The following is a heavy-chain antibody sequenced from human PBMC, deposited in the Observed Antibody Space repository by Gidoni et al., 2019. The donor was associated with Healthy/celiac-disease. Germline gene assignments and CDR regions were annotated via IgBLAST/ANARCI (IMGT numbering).Heavy chain of an antibody. D-gene: IGHD3-10*01. V-gene: IGHV1-2*04. CDR3: ARVRYGSGSYSPYGMDV. Sequence: QVQLVQSGAEVKKPGASVKVSCKASGYTFTGYYMHWVRQAPGQGLEWMGWINPNSGGTNYAQKFQGWVTMTRDTSISTAYMELSRLRSDDTAVYYCARVRYGSGSYSPYGMDVWGQGTTVTVSS. J-gene: IGHJ6*02. CDR1: GYTFTGYY. CDR2: INPNSGGT.